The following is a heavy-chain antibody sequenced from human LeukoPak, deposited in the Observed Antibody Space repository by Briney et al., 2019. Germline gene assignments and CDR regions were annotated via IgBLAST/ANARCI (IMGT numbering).Heavy chain of an antibody. CDR2: ISSSSSTI. CDR1: GFTFSSYS. Sequence: GGSLRLSCAASGFTFSSYSMNWVRQAPGKGLEWVSYISSSSSTIYYADSVKGRFTISRDNAKNTLYLQMDSLRAEDTAVYYCARAPHRGAAADFDYWGQGTLVTVSS. CDR3: ARAPHRGAAADFDY. D-gene: IGHD6-13*01. J-gene: IGHJ4*02. V-gene: IGHV3-48*04.